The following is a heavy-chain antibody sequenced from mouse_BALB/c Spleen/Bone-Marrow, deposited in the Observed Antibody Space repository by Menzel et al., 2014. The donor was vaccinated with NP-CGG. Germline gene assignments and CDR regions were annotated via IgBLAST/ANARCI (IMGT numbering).Heavy chain of an antibody. CDR3: ARYNEHYAMGY. CDR1: GFNIKDTY. CDR2: IDPANGNT. V-gene: IGHV14-3*02. Sequence: EVKLMESGAELVKPGASVKLSCTASGFNIKDTYMHWVKQRPEQGPEWIGRIDPANGNTKYDPKFQGKATITADTSSNTAYLQLSRLTSEDTAVYYCARYNEHYAMGYWGQGTSVTVSS. J-gene: IGHJ4*01.